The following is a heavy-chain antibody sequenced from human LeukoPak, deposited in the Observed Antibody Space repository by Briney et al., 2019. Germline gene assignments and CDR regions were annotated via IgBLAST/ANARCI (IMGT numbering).Heavy chain of an antibody. CDR1: GGTFSSYA. CDR2: IIPIFGTA. CDR3: ARTDIVVVPAAINYFDY. Sequence: LVKVSCKASGGTFSSYAISWVRQAPGQGLEWMGGIIPIFGTANYAQKFQGRVTMTTDTSTSTAYMELRSLRSDDTAVYYCARTDIVVVPAAINYFDYWGQGTLVTVSS. J-gene: IGHJ4*02. V-gene: IGHV1-69*05. D-gene: IGHD2-2*02.